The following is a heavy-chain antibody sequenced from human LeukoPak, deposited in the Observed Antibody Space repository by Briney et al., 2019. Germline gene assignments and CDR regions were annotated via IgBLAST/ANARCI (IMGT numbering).Heavy chain of an antibody. CDR3: ARDLVAVAGTEYYFDY. V-gene: IGHV4-61*02. D-gene: IGHD6-19*01. CDR2: IYTRGST. J-gene: IGHJ4*02. CDR1: GGSISSGSYY. Sequence: PSQTLSLTCTVSGGSISSGSYYWSWIRQPAGKGLEWIGRIYTRGSTNYNPSLKSRVTISVDTSKNQFSLKLSSVTAADTAVYYCARDLVAVAGTEYYFDYWGQGTLVTVSS.